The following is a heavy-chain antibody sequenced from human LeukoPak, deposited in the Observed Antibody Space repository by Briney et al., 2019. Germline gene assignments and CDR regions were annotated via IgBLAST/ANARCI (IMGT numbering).Heavy chain of an antibody. Sequence: GGSLRLSCAAAGFTFSVYYMSWIRQTPGKGLEWVSYISSSGYTTYHADSVRGRFTISRDNAKKSLFLQMNSLRAEDTAVYYCTRGDPDYWGQGTLVTVSS. CDR1: GFTFSVYY. J-gene: IGHJ4*02. D-gene: IGHD2-21*02. V-gene: IGHV3-11*04. CDR2: ISSSGYTT. CDR3: TRGDPDY.